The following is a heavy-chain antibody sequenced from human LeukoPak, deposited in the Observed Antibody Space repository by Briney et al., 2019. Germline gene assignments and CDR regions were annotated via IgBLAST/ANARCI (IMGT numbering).Heavy chain of an antibody. J-gene: IGHJ4*02. CDR1: GFTFSSYW. CDR3: ASHSHNNFFVF. CDR2: INQDVSEK. V-gene: IGHV3-7*01. Sequence: GGSLRLSCAASGFTFSSYWMSWVRQAPGKGLEWVANINQDVSEKYYVDSVKGRFTISRDNAKNSLFLQMNNLRAEDTAVYYCASHSHNNFFVFWGQGTLVTVSS. D-gene: IGHD5-18*01.